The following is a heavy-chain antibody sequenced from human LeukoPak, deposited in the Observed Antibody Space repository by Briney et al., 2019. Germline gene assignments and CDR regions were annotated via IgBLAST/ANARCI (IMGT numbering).Heavy chain of an antibody. CDR1: GYTFTSYG. D-gene: IGHD2-2*01. Sequence: ASVKVSCKASGYTFTSYGISWVRQAPGQGLEWMGIINPSGGSTSYAQKFQGRVTMTRDTSTSTVYMELSSLRSEDTAVYYCAREIQLAFDYWGQGTLVTVSS. CDR3: AREIQLAFDY. CDR2: INPSGGST. V-gene: IGHV1-46*01. J-gene: IGHJ4*02.